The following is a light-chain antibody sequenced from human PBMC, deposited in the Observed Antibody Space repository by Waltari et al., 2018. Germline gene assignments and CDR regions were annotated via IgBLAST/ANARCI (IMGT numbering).Light chain of an antibody. CDR2: DVS. Sequence: QSALTQPASVSGSPGQSIPISCTGTSSDIGGYNYVSWYQQVPGKAPKPILYDVSNRPSGVSSRFSGSKSCNTASLTISGLQAEDEANYYCSSYIDSSTLELFGGGTSLTVL. J-gene: IGLJ2*01. CDR1: SSDIGGYNY. CDR3: SSYIDSSTLEL. V-gene: IGLV2-14*03.